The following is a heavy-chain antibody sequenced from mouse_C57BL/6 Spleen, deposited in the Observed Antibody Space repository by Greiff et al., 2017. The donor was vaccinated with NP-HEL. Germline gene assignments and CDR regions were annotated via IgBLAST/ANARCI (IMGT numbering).Heavy chain of an antibody. CDR3: ARPRGYEVYWYFDV. CDR2: ISSGSSTI. D-gene: IGHD2-2*01. J-gene: IGHJ1*03. CDR1: GFTFSDYG. Sequence: EVHLVESGGGLVKPGGSLKLSCAASGFTFSDYGMHWVRQAPEKGLEWVAYISSGSSTIYYADTVKGRFTFSRDNAKNTLCLQMTSLRTEDTAMYYCARPRGYEVYWYFDVWGTGTTVTVSS. V-gene: IGHV5-17*01.